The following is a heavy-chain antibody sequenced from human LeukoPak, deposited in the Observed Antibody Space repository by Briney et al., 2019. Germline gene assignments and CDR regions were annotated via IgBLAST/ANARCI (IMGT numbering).Heavy chain of an antibody. CDR2: IIPIFGTA. D-gene: IGHD2-15*01. V-gene: IGHV1-69*05. CDR1: GGTFSSYA. CDR3: ARDCSGSSCDHFDY. J-gene: IGHJ4*02. Sequence: ASVKVSCKASGGTFSSYAISWVRQAPGQGLEWMGRIIPIFGTANYAQKFQGRVTITTDESTSTAYMELSSLRSEDTAVYHCARDCSGSSCDHFDYWGQGTLVTVSS.